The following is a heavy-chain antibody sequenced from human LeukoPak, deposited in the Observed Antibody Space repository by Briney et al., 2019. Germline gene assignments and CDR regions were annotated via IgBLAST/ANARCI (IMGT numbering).Heavy chain of an antibody. CDR3: ARDAAVDNAFDI. CDR2: IYYSGST. J-gene: IGHJ3*02. V-gene: IGHV4-59*01. D-gene: IGHD5-12*01. Sequence: SETLSLTCTVSGGSISSYYWSWIRQPPGKGLEWIGYIYYSGSTNYIPSLKSRVTISVDTSKNQFSLKLSSVTAADTAVYYCARDAAVDNAFDIWGQGTMVTVSS. CDR1: GGSISSYY.